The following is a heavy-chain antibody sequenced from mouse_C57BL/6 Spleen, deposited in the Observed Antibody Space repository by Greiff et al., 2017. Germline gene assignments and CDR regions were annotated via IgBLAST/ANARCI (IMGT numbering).Heavy chain of an antibody. CDR1: GYTFTDYY. CDR3: ARDGSSYGYWYFDV. D-gene: IGHD1-1*01. CDR2: IYPGSGNT. J-gene: IGHJ1*03. Sequence: VQLQQSGAELVRPGASVKLSCKASGYTFTDYYIHWVKQRPGQGLEWIARIYPGSGNTYYNEKFKGKATLTAEKSSSTAYMQLSSLTSEDSAVYFCARDGSSYGYWYFDVWGTGTTVTVSS. V-gene: IGHV1-76*01.